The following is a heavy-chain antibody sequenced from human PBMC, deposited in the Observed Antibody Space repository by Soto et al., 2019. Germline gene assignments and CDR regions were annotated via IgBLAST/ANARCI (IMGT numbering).Heavy chain of an antibody. CDR1: GFTFGSYW. CDR2: IKGDGSEK. V-gene: IGHV3-7*01. J-gene: IGHJ4*02. CDR3: AKGFSYSVIDY. D-gene: IGHD5-18*01. Sequence: GGSLRLSCAASGFTFGSYWINWVRQTPGKGLEWVAIIKGDGSEKYYVDSVKGRFTISRDNSKNTLYLQMSSLRAEDTAVYYCAKGFSYSVIDYWGQGPLVTVSS.